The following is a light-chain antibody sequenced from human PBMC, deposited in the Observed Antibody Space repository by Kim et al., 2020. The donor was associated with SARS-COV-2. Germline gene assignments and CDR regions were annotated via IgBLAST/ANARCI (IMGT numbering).Light chain of an antibody. Sequence: ATVNSKSSQSLLYSPNNKNYLAWYQHKVGQPPKLLMYWASTRESGVPDRFSGSGSGTDFTLTIISLQPEDVAVYYCQQYYTVPWTFGPGTKVDIK. V-gene: IGKV4-1*01. CDR3: QQYYTVPWT. CDR2: WAS. CDR1: QSLLYSPNNKNY. J-gene: IGKJ1*01.